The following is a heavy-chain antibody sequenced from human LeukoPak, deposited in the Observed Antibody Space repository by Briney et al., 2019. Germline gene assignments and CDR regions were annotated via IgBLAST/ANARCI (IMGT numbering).Heavy chain of an antibody. CDR3: ARIGSGWSRLFDN. CDR1: GGSISTYH. J-gene: IGHJ4*02. CDR2: IHYSGST. D-gene: IGHD6-13*01. V-gene: IGHV4-59*01. Sequence: PSETLSLTCSVSGGSISTYHWSWIRQPPGKGLEWIGYIHYSGSTNYNSSLQSRVTISVDTSKNQFSLKLTSVTAADTAVYYCARIGSGWSRLFDNWGQGTLVTVSS.